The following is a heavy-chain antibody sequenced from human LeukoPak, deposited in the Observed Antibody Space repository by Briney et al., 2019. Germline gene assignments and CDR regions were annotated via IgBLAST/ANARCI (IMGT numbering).Heavy chain of an antibody. CDR1: GYSFTSYW. CDR3: ARPDCSGGSCYPGDY. CDR2: IYPGDSDT. Sequence: GESLKISCKGSGYSFTSYWIGWVRQMPGKGLEWMGIIYPGDSDTRYSQSFQGQVTISADKSISTAYLQWSSLKASDTAMYYCARPDCSGGSCYPGDYWGQGTLVTVSS. J-gene: IGHJ4*02. D-gene: IGHD2-15*01. V-gene: IGHV5-51*01.